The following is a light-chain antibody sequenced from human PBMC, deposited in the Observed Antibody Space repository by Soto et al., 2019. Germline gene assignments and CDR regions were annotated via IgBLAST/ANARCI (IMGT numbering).Light chain of an antibody. CDR1: QSVSSNY. CDR2: GAS. V-gene: IGKV3-20*01. Sequence: EIVLTQSPGTLSLSPGERATVSCRASQSVSSNYLAWYQQKPGQAPRPLIYGASSRATGIPDRFSGSGAGTDFTLPISRLESEDFAVYYCQQYGSSPWTFGQGTKVEIK. J-gene: IGKJ1*01. CDR3: QQYGSSPWT.